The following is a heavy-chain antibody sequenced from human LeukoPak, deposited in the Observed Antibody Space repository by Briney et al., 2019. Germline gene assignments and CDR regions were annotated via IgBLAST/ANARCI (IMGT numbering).Heavy chain of an antibody. CDR2: VYYSGST. D-gene: IGHD3-16*01. J-gene: IGHJ6*03. CDR1: GGSISGPY. V-gene: IGHV4-59*11. CDR3: ARVMGDLASLYHMDV. Sequence: SETLSLTCTVSGGSISGPYWSWVRQPPWKGLEWIGHVYYSGSTHQNPSLKSRVTISVDTSKNQFSLKLRSVTAADTAVYYCARVMGDLASLYHMDVWGKGTTVTVSS.